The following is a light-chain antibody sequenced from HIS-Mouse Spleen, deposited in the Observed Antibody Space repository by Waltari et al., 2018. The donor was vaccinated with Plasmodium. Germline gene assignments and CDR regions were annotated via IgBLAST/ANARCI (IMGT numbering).Light chain of an antibody. V-gene: IGKV3-15*01. CDR2: GAS. CDR1: QSVSSN. J-gene: IGKJ3*01. CDR3: QQYNNWSFT. Sequence: EIVMTQSPATLSVYSGERATLSCRANQSVSSNLAWYQQKPGQAPRLLIYGASTRATGIPARFSGSGSGTEFTLTISSLQSEDFAVYYCQQYNNWSFTFGPGTKVDIK.